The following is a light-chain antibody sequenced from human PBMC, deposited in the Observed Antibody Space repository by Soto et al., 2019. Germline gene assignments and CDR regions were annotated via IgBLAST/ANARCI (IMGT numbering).Light chain of an antibody. CDR3: LQVANFPRT. J-gene: IGKJ1*01. V-gene: IGKV1-12*01. CDR2: AAT. Sequence: DIQMTQSPSSVSASVGDTVTITCRASQDINSRLAWFQQQPGRPPKYVIQAATMLQSGFPSRFAGSGSGRDFTLTIHNLQPEDSATYYCLQVANFPRTFGQGTKVE. CDR1: QDINSR.